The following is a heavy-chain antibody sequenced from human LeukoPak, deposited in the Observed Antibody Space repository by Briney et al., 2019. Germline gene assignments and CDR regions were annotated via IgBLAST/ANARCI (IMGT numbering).Heavy chain of an antibody. CDR3: ARGELLPMSFDY. J-gene: IGHJ4*02. V-gene: IGHV3-30-3*01. Sequence: GGSLRLSCAASGFTFSSYAMHWVRQAPGKGLEWVAVISYDGSNKYYADSVKGRFTISRDNSKNMLYLQMNSLRAEDTAVYYCARGELLPMSFDYWGQGTLVTVSS. CDR2: ISYDGSNK. CDR1: GFTFSSYA. D-gene: IGHD3-10*01.